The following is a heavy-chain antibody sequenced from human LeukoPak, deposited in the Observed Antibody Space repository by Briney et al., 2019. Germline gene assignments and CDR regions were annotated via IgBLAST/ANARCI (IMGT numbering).Heavy chain of an antibody. V-gene: IGHV3-30-3*01. CDR1: GFTFSSYA. CDR3: ARGTYGSGSYYFDY. Sequence: GGSLRLSCAAPGFTFSSYAMHWVRQAPGKGLEWVAVISYDGSNKYYADSVKGRFTISRDNSKNTLYLQMNSLRAEDTAVYYCARGTYGSGSYYFDYWGQGTLVTVSS. CDR2: ISYDGSNK. J-gene: IGHJ4*02. D-gene: IGHD3-10*01.